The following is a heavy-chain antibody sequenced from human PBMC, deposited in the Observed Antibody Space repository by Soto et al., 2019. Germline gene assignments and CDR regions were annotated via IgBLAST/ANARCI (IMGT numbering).Heavy chain of an antibody. Sequence: SETLSLTCTVSGGSISSGDYYWSWIRQPPGKGLEWIGYIYYSGSTYYNPSLKSRVTISVDTSKNQFSLKLSSVTAADTAVYYCASQFMVRGVIPEKSPLDYWGQGTLVTVSS. CDR3: ASQFMVRGVIPEKSPLDY. CDR2: IYYSGST. V-gene: IGHV4-30-4*01. J-gene: IGHJ4*02. CDR1: GGSISSGDYY. D-gene: IGHD3-10*01.